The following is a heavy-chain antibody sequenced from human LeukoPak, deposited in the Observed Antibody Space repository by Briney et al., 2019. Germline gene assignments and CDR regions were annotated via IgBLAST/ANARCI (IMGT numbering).Heavy chain of an antibody. V-gene: IGHV1-69*04. CDR3: ANGVVVVPAAMLWFDP. D-gene: IGHD2-2*01. Sequence: VASVKVSCKASGGTFSSYAISWVRQAPGQGLEWMGRIIPILGIANYAQKFQGRVTITADKSTSTAYMELSCLRSEDTAVYYCANGVVVVPAAMLWFDPWGQGTLVTVSS. J-gene: IGHJ5*02. CDR2: IIPILGIA. CDR1: GGTFSSYA.